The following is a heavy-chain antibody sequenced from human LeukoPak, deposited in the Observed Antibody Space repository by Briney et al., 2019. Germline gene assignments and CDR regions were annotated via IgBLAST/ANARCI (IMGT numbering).Heavy chain of an antibody. Sequence: ASVRVSCKASGYTFTSYAMRWVRQAPGQRLESMGWINAGNGNTKYSQKFQGRVTITRDTSASTAYMELSSLRSEDTAVYYCATLPDYYYGMDVWGQGTTVTVSS. J-gene: IGHJ6*02. CDR3: ATLPDYYYGMDV. V-gene: IGHV1-3*01. CDR1: GYTFTSYA. CDR2: INAGNGNT.